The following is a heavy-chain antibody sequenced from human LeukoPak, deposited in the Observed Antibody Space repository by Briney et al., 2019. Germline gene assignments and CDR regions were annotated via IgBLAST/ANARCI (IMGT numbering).Heavy chain of an antibody. CDR2: ISPDGSSA. CDR3: ARDPSGWHSMDY. V-gene: IGHV3-74*01. J-gene: IGHJ4*02. Sequence: PGGSLRLSCAASEFSFSSYWMHWVRQAPGKGLVWVSRISPDGSSASYADSVRGRFTISRDTAKNTLYLQMKSLRAEETAVYYCARDPSGWHSMDYWGQGNLVTVSS. D-gene: IGHD6-19*01. CDR1: EFSFSSYW.